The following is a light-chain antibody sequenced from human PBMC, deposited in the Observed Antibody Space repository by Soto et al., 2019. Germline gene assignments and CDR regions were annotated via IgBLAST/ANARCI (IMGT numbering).Light chain of an antibody. CDR2: KAS. CDR1: QSISSW. CDR3: QQYNRYST. Sequence: DIQMTQSPSTLSASVGDRVTMTCRASQSISSWLAWYQQRPGKAPKLLIHKASNLESGVPSRFSGSGSGTEFTLTISSLQPDDSATYYCQQYNRYSTFGQGTTVDIK. J-gene: IGKJ1*01. V-gene: IGKV1-5*03.